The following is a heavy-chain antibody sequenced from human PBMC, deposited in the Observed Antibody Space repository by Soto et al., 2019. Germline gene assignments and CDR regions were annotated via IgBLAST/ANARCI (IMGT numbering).Heavy chain of an antibody. V-gene: IGHV3-30*18. Sequence: QVQLVESGGGVVQPGRSLRLSCAASGFTFSSYGMHWVRQAPGKGLEWVAVISYDGSNKYYADSVKGRVTISRDNSKNTLYLQMNSLRAEDTAVYYCAKQSLEILWFGEVEGEYYFDYWGQGTLVTVSS. CDR1: GFTFSSYG. D-gene: IGHD3-10*01. J-gene: IGHJ4*02. CDR2: ISYDGSNK. CDR3: AKQSLEILWFGEVEGEYYFDY.